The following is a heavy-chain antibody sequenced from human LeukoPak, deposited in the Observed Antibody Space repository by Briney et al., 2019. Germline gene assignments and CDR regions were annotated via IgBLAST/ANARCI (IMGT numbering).Heavy chain of an antibody. J-gene: IGHJ6*03. D-gene: IGHD3-3*01. CDR3: ARGTTINFWSGSWRGYYYMDV. CDR1: GFTFSSYS. V-gene: IGHV3-48*01. Sequence: QPGGSLRLSCAASGFTFSSYSMNWVRQAPGKGLEWVSYISSSSSTIYYADSVKGRFTISRDNAKNSLYLQMNSLRAEDTAVYYCARGTTINFWSGSWRGYYYMDVWGKGTTVTVSS. CDR2: ISSSSSTI.